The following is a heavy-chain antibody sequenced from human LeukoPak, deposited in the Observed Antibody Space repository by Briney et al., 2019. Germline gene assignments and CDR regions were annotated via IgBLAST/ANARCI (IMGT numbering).Heavy chain of an antibody. J-gene: IGHJ4*02. CDR2: INHSGST. CDR1: GGSFSGYY. D-gene: IGHD5-18*01. CDR3: ARHRSPDTAMVRSDY. V-gene: IGHV4-34*01. Sequence: SETLSLTCAVYGGSFSGYYWSWIRQPPGKGLEWIGEINHSGSTNYNPSLKSRVTISVDTSKNQFSLKLSSVTAADTAAYYCARHRSPDTAMVRSDYWGQGTLVTVSS.